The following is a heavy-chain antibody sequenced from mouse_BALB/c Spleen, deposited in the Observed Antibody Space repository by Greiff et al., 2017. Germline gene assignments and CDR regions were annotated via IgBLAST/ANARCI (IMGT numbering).Heavy chain of an antibody. CDR1: GFNIKDTY. Sequence: DVQLQESGAELVKPGASVKLSCTASGFNIKDTYMHWVKQRPEQGLEWIGRIDPANGNTKYDPKFQGKATITADTTSNTAYLQLSSLTSEDTVVYYCARSGRYEGYFDDWGQGTTLTVSS. J-gene: IGHJ2*01. CDR2: IDPANGNT. V-gene: IGHV14-3*02. CDR3: ARSGRYEGYFDD. D-gene: IGHD2-14*01.